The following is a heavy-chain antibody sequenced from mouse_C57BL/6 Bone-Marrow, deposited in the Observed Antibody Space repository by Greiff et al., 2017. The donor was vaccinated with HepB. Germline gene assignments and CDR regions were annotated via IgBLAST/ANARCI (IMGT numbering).Heavy chain of an antibody. CDR3: AVYSNYWYFDV. CDR2: INPSSGYT. Sequence: VQLQQSGAELAKPGASVKLSCKASGYTFTSYWMHWVKQRPGQGLEWIGYINPSSGYTKYNQKFKGKATLTADKSSSTAYMQLSSLTYEDSAVYYCAVYSNYWYFDVGGTGTTVTVSS. V-gene: IGHV1-7*01. J-gene: IGHJ1*03. CDR1: GYTFTSYW. D-gene: IGHD2-5*01.